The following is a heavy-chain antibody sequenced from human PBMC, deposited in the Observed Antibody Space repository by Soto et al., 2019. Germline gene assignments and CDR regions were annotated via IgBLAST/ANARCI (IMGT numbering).Heavy chain of an antibody. CDR3: ARVSTDWYGSSGYYVDY. V-gene: IGHV4-61*01. D-gene: IGHD3-22*01. Sequence: SETLSFTCTVSDGSVSSGSYYWSWIRQPPGKGLEWIGYIYYSGSTNYNPSLKSRVTISVDTSKNQFSLKLSSVTAADTAVYYCARVSTDWYGSSGYYVDYWGQGTLVIVSS. CDR1: DGSVSSGSYY. CDR2: IYYSGST. J-gene: IGHJ4*02.